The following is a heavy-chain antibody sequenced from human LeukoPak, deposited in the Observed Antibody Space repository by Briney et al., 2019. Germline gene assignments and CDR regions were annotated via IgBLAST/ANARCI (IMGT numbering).Heavy chain of an antibody. CDR1: GGSISSSSYY. Sequence: PSETLSLTCTVSGGSISSSSYYWGWIRQPPGKGLEWIGSIYYSGSTYYNPSLKGRVTISVDTSKNQFSLKLSSVTAADTAVYYCARVGALSSWYFDYWGQGTLVTVSS. D-gene: IGHD6-13*01. CDR2: IYYSGST. V-gene: IGHV4-39*01. CDR3: ARVGALSSWYFDY. J-gene: IGHJ4*02.